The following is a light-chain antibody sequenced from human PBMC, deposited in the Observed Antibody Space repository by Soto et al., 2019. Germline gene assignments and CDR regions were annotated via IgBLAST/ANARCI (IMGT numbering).Light chain of an antibody. V-gene: IGKV1-5*01. J-gene: IGKJ1*01. Sequence: DIQMTQSPSTLSASIEDRVTITCRASQSISSWLAWYQQKPGKAPRFLIYDASSLESGVPSRFSGSGSGTEFTLTISSLQADDFATYYCQQYNSYPRTFGQGTKVEI. CDR2: DAS. CDR3: QQYNSYPRT. CDR1: QSISSW.